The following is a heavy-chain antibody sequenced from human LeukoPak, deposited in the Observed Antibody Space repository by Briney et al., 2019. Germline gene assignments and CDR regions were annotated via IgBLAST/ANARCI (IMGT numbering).Heavy chain of an antibody. D-gene: IGHD3-9*01. CDR1: GFTFSSYA. CDR2: ISGSGGST. J-gene: IGHJ4*02. Sequence: GGSLRLSCAASGFTFSSYAMSWVRQAPGKGLEWVSAISGSGGSTYYADSVKGRFTISRDNAKKSLYLQMNSLRAEDTAVYYCARVEDYDILTGFDYWGQGTLVTVSS. CDR3: ARVEDYDILTGFDY. V-gene: IGHV3-23*01.